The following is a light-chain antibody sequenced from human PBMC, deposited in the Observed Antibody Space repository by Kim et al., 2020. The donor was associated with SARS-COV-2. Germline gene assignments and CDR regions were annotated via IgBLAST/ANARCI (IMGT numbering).Light chain of an antibody. CDR2: SNN. V-gene: IGLV1-44*01. Sequence: QSVLTQPPSVSGTPGQRVTISCSGSSSNIGNSIVNWYQQLPRTAPKLLIYSNNQRPSGIPDRFSGSRSGTSASLAISGLQSGDEADYYCAVWDDSLKQGVFGGGTQLTVL. CDR1: SSNIGNSI. CDR3: AVWDDSLKQGV. J-gene: IGLJ3*02.